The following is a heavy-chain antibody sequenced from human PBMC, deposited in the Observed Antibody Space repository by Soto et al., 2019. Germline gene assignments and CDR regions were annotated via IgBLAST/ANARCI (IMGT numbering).Heavy chain of an antibody. V-gene: IGHV1-46*01. CDR2: INPSNGDT. Sequence: QVQLVQSGAEVRKPGASVKVSCKASGYTFTAYYMHWVRQAPGQGLEWMGIINPSNGDTTYAQKFQGRVTSTRDTSASTVNMYLNSLRSEDTAVYYCARDPGREGYYYDSTTYYFDYWGQGTLVTVSS. D-gene: IGHD3-22*01. CDR1: GYTFTAYY. CDR3: ARDPGREGYYYDSTTYYFDY. J-gene: IGHJ4*02.